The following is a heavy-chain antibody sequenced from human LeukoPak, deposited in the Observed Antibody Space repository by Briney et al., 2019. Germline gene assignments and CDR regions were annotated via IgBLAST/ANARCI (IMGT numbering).Heavy chain of an antibody. D-gene: IGHD2-15*01. V-gene: IGHV3-15*01. J-gene: IGHJ6*02. CDR1: GFTFSNAW. CDR3: AKCSGGSCYYYGMDV. Sequence: PGGSLRLSCAASGFTFSNAWMSWVRQAPGKGLEWVGRIKSKTDGGTTDYAAPVKGRFTISRDDSKNTLYLQMNSLRAEDTAVYYCAKCSGGSCYYYGMDVWGQGTTVTVSS. CDR2: IKSKTDGGTT.